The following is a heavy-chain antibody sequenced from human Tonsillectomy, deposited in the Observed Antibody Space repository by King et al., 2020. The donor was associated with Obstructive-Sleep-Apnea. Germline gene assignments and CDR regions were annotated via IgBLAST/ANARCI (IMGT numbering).Heavy chain of an antibody. CDR3: ASYGQYGMDV. D-gene: IGHD4-17*01. V-gene: IGHV3-30-3*01. CDR1: GFTFSSYA. J-gene: IGHJ6*02. Sequence: QVQLVESGGGVVQPGRSLRLSCAASGFTFSSYAMHWVRQAPGMGLEWVAVISYDGSNKYYADSVKGRFTISRDNSKNTLYLQMNSLRAEDTAVYYCASYGQYGMDVWGQGTTVTVSS. CDR2: ISYDGSNK.